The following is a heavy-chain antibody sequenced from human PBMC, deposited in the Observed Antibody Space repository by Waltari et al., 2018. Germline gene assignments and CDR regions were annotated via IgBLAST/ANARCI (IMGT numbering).Heavy chain of an antibody. J-gene: IGHJ4*02. D-gene: IGHD3-3*01. CDR2: MYYSGST. CDR1: GGSISSYY. Sequence: QVQLQESGPGLVKPSETLSLTCTVPGGSISSYYWSWIRQPPGKGLEWIGYMYYSGSTNYHPSLKSRVTNSVDTSKTQLARTLSSVTAADTAVYYCAGGVTIFGVVFDYWGQGTLVTVSS. CDR3: AGGVTIFGVVFDY. V-gene: IGHV4-59*01.